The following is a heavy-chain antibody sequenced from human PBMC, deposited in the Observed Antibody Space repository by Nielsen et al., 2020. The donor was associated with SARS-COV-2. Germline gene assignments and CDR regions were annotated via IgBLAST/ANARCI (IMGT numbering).Heavy chain of an antibody. D-gene: IGHD6-25*01. J-gene: IGHJ6*02. CDR2: ISAYNGNT. Sequence: ASVKVSCKASGGTFSSYAISWVRQAPGQGLEWMGWISAYNGNTNYAQKLQGRVTMTTDTSTSKAYMELRSLRSDDTAVYYCARYSSAPTLYYYYYGMDVWGQGTTVTVSS. CDR3: ARYSSAPTLYYYYYGMDV. V-gene: IGHV1-18*01. CDR1: GGTFSSYA.